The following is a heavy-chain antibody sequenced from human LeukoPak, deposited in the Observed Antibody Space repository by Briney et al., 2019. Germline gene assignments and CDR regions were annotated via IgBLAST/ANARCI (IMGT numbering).Heavy chain of an antibody. CDR3: AKRSYSGYGRDDALDI. CDR2: IKQDGSEK. D-gene: IGHD5-12*01. V-gene: IGHV3-7*01. Sequence: GGSLRLSCAASGFTFSSYWMSWVRQAPGQGLEWVANIKQDGSEKYYVDSVKGRFTISRDNAKNSLYLQMNSLRAEDTAVYYCAKRSYSGYGRDDALDIWGQGTMVTVSS. J-gene: IGHJ3*02. CDR1: GFTFSSYW.